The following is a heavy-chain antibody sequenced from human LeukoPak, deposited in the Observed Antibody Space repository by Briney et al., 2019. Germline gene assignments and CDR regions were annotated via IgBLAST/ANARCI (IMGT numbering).Heavy chain of an antibody. Sequence: PSETLSLTCTVSGGPISSHYWSWIRQPPGQGLEWIGYISDSGNTNYNPSLKIRVAISADASTNQLSLKMNSVTAPDTAIYYCARGRMPSRYRGFDYWGQGILVTVSS. CDR2: ISDSGNT. V-gene: IGHV4-59*11. CDR3: ARGRMPSRYRGFDY. J-gene: IGHJ4*02. CDR1: GGPISSHY. D-gene: IGHD1-26*01.